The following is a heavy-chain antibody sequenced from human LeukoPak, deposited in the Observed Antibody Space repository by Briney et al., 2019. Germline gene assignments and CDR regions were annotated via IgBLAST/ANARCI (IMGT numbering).Heavy chain of an antibody. CDR1: GYTLTELS. D-gene: IGHD4-17*01. CDR3: ATPPPKLKHYGDYYWYFDL. J-gene: IGHJ2*01. Sequence: ASVKVSCKVSGYTLTELSMHWVRQAPGKGLEWMGGFDPEDGETIYAQKFQGRVTMTEDTSTDTAYMELSSLRSEDMAVYYCATPPPKLKHYGDYYWYFDLWGRGTLVTVSS. V-gene: IGHV1-24*01. CDR2: FDPEDGET.